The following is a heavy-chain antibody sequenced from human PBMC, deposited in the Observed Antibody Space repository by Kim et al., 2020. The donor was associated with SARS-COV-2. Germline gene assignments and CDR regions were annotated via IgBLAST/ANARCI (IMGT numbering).Heavy chain of an antibody. D-gene: IGHD2-15*01. V-gene: IGHV4-39*01. CDR3: ARHIVVVERSGENDY. J-gene: IGHJ4*02. Sequence: PTLRSRVTISVDTSKNQFSLKLSYVTAADTAVYYCARHIVVVERSGENDYWGQGTLVTVSS.